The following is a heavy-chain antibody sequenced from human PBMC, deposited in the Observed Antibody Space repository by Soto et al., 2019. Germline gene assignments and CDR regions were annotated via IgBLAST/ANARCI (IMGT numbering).Heavy chain of an antibody. J-gene: IGHJ6*02. CDR3: ARRTWGMDV. V-gene: IGHV4-4*02. CDR1: GASIRSSNW. CDR2: IYHIGHT. Sequence: QVQLQESGPGLVKPSGTLSLTCAVSGASIRSSNWWSLVRQPPGKGLEWIGEIYHIGHTNYNPSLQSRVTISVDKSMNKFSLRLSSVTAADTAVYYCARRTWGMDVWGQGTTVIVSS. D-gene: IGHD2-8*01.